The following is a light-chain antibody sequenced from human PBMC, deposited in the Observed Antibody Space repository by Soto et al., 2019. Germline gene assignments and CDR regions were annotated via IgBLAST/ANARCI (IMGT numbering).Light chain of an antibody. CDR1: RSLIYTDGNTY. J-gene: IGKJ2*01. Sequence: DVVMTQSPLSLPVTLGQPASISCRASRSLIYTDGNTYLNWFHQRPGQSPRRLFAKVSNRDSGVPDRFSGSGSGTDFTLNISRVEAEDVGLYYCLQGTHSPYTFGQGTKLEIK. V-gene: IGKV2-30*01. CDR2: KVS. CDR3: LQGTHSPYT.